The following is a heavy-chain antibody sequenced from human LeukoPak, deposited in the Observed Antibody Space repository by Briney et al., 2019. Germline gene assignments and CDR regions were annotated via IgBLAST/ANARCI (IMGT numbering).Heavy chain of an antibody. D-gene: IGHD3-22*01. V-gene: IGHV3-48*01. CDR3: ASEGRYYYDPGDAFDI. CDR1: GFTFSSYS. J-gene: IGHJ3*02. CDR2: ISSSSSTI. Sequence: PGGSLRLSCAASGFTFSSYSMNWVRQAPGKGLEWVSYISSSSSTIYYADSVKGRFTISRDNAKNSLYLQMNSLRAEDTAVYYCASEGRYYYDPGDAFDIWGQGTMVTVSS.